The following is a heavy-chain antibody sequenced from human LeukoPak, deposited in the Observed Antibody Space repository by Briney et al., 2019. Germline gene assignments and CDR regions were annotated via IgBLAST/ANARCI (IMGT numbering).Heavy chain of an antibody. J-gene: IGHJ5*02. CDR3: ARETTLITILPHWFDP. CDR2: INHSGST. Sequence: PSETLSLTCAVYGGSFSGYYWSWIRQPPGKGLEWIGEINHSGSTNYNPSLKSRVTISVDTSKNQFSLKLSSVTAADTAVYYCARETTLITILPHWFDPWGQGTLVTVSS. D-gene: IGHD3-3*01. CDR1: GGSFSGYY. V-gene: IGHV4-34*01.